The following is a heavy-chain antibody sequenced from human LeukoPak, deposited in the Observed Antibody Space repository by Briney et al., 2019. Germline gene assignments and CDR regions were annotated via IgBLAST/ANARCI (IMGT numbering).Heavy chain of an antibody. D-gene: IGHD3-22*01. J-gene: IGHJ3*02. CDR2: MNPNSGNT. V-gene: IGHV1-8*03. Sequence: ASVKVSCKASGYTFTSYDINWVRQATGQGLEWMGWMNPNSGNTGYAQKFQGRVTITRNTSISTAYMELSSLRSEDTAVYYCARGGHYYDSSGYEAAFDIWGQGTMVTVSS. CDR1: GYTFTSYD. CDR3: ARGGHYYDSSGYEAAFDI.